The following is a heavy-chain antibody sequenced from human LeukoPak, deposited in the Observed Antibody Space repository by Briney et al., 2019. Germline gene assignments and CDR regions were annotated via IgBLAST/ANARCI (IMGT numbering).Heavy chain of an antibody. D-gene: IGHD6-19*01. CDR3: ARPQWLVTMGPWFDP. V-gene: IGHV4-59*01. CDR1: HGSISNDC. J-gene: IGHJ5*02. Sequence: PSETLSLTCTVSHGSISNDCWSWIRQPPGRGLEWIGYIHYTGTTNYNPSFKSRLTISVDTSKNQFSLKLSSVTAADTAVYYCARPQWLVTMGPWFDPWGQGTLVTVSS. CDR2: IHYTGTT.